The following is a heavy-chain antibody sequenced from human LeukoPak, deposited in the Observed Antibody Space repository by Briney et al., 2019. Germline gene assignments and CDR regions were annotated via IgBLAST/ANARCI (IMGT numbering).Heavy chain of an antibody. V-gene: IGHV4-34*01. CDR1: GGSFSGYY. CDR3: AHPAWELTL. D-gene: IGHD1-26*01. Sequence: PSETLSLACAVYGGSFSGYYWSWIRQPPGKGLEWIGEINHRGSTNYNPSLKSRVTISVDTSKNQFSLKLSSVTAADTAVYYCAHPAWELTLWGQGTLVTVSS. CDR2: INHRGST. J-gene: IGHJ4*02.